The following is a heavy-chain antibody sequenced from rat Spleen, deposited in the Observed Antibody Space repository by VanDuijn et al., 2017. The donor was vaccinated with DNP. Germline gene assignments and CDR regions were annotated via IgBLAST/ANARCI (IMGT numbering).Heavy chain of an antibody. CDR3: ARLTIAAIYAMDA. Sequence: EVKLLESGGGLVQPGGSMRLSCAASGFTFTDFYMNWIRQPAGKAPEWLGFIRNKANGYTTEYNPSVKGRFTISRDNTQNMLYLQMNTLRAEDTATYYCARLTIAAIYAMDAWGQGVMVTVSS. D-gene: IGHD1-2*01. CDR1: GFTFTDFY. J-gene: IGHJ2*01. V-gene: IGHV7-7*01. CDR2: IRNKANGYTT.